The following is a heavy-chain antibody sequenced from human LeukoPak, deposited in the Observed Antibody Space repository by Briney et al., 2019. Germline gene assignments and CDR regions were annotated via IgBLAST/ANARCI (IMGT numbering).Heavy chain of an antibody. J-gene: IGHJ3*02. CDR1: GGSISSYY. V-gene: IGHV4-59*01. CDR2: IYYSGST. Sequence: PSETLSLTCTVSGGSISSYYWSWIRPPPGKGLEWIGYIYYSGSTNYNPSLKSRVTISVDTSKNRFSLKLSSVTAADTAVYYCARVADYDSNSLPFDIWGQGTMVTVSS. CDR3: ARVADYDSNSLPFDI. D-gene: IGHD3-22*01.